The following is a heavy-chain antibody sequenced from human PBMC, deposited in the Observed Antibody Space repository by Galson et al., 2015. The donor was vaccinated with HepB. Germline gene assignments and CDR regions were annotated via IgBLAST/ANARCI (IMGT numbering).Heavy chain of an antibody. CDR2: TSSDGRSK. V-gene: IGHV3-30*04. CDR3: ARAWGYYESSDY. J-gene: IGHJ4*02. CDR1: GFIFCDFA. D-gene: IGHD3-22*01. Sequence: SLRLSCAASGFIFCDFAMHWVRQAPGKGLEWVAVTSSDGRSKYYGDSVKGRFTVSRDNPNSTLYLQMTNLRPEDTAMYYCARAWGYYESSDYWGQGTLITVSS.